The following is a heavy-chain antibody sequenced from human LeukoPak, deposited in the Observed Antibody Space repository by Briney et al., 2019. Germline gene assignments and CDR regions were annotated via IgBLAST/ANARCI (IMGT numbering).Heavy chain of an antibody. J-gene: IGHJ4*02. CDR1: GFTFSSYS. CDR2: ISSSSSYI. V-gene: IGHV3-21*01. Sequence: PGGSLTLSCAASGFTFSSYSISWVRQAPGEGMEWVSSISSSSSYIYYADSVEGRISISRDNAKNSLYLQMNSLRAEDTAVYYCARDPSSGRDYWGQGTLVTVSS. D-gene: IGHD6-19*01. CDR3: ARDPSSGRDY.